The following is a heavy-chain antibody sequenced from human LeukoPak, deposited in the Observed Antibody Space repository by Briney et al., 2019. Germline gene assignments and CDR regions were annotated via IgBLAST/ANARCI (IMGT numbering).Heavy chain of an antibody. J-gene: IGHJ4*02. D-gene: IGHD3-22*01. CDR3: ARDGTYVSRGYYDY. Sequence: QPGGSLRLSCAASGFSFSRYEKNWVRQAPGKGLEWVSYISSSGSTIYYAGPVKGRFTISRDNAKNSLYLQMNSLRAEDTAVYYCARDGTYVSRGYYDYWGQGTLVTVSS. CDR2: ISSSGSTI. CDR1: GFSFSRYE. V-gene: IGHV3-48*03.